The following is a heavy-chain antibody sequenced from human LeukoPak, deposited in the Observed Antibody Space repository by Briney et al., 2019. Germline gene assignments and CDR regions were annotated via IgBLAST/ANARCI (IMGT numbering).Heavy chain of an antibody. D-gene: IGHD2-8*02. CDR1: GFTFSDFF. CDR3: ASGYRSGYHY. CDR2: ISYRADTT. V-gene: IGHV3-11*01. Sequence: GSLRLSCVASGFTFSDFFMSWIRQAQAKGLEWISFISYRADTTYYADSVKGRFTISRDNAKSSVFLQMNSLRVEDTAVYYCASGYRSGYHYWGQGTLVSVSS. J-gene: IGHJ4*02.